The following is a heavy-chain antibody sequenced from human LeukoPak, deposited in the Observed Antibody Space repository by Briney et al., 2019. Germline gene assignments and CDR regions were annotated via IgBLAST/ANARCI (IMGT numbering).Heavy chain of an antibody. D-gene: IGHD3-16*01. CDR2: IYYSGST. J-gene: IGHJ4*02. V-gene: IGHV4-59*01. CDR3: AGVVGGIGVMPTFDY. CDR1: GGSIGSYY. Sequence: NTSETLSLTCTVSGGSIGSYYWSWIRQPPGKGLEWNGYIYYSGSTNYNPSLKSRVTISVDTSKNQFSLKLSSVTAADTAVYYCAGVVGGIGVMPTFDYWGQGTLVTVSS.